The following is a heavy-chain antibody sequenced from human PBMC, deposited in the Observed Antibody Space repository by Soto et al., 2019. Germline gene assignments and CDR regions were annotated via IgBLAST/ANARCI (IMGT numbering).Heavy chain of an antibody. J-gene: IGHJ4*02. CDR3: ARVARTGQYYLDF. Sequence: SETLSLSCTVSGDSINFYHWTWIRQPPGRGLEWVGYIYYTGSTNYNPSLKSRVSISVDTSKNQFSLKLSSVTAADTAVYYCARVARTGQYYLDFCGQRALVTVSS. V-gene: IGHV4-59*01. CDR1: GDSINFYH. CDR2: IYYTGST. D-gene: IGHD1-1*01.